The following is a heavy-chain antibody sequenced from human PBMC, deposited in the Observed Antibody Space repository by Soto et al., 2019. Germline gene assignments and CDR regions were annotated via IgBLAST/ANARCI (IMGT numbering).Heavy chain of an antibody. CDR2: ISGSGGST. Sequence: GXSLILSGVASGFTCSSYAMSCVRQAPWKGLEWVSAISGSGGSTYYADSVKGRFTISRDNSKNTLYLQMNSLRAEDTAVYYCAKDTSERYYYGMDVWGQGTTVTVSS. J-gene: IGHJ6*02. D-gene: IGHD3-3*01. V-gene: IGHV3-23*01. CDR1: GFTCSSYA. CDR3: AKDTSERYYYGMDV.